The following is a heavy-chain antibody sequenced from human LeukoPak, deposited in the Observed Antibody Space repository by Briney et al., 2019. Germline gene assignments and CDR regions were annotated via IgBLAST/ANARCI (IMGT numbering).Heavy chain of an antibody. CDR2: ISGSSGST. CDR3: AKDGGNIVVVVAALHY. CDR1: GFSFSSYA. D-gene: IGHD2-15*01. J-gene: IGHJ4*02. Sequence: GGSLRLSCAASGFSFSSYAMSWVRQAPGKGLEWVSSISGSSGSTNYADSVKGRFTISRDNSKNTLYLQMNSLRAEDTAVYYCAKDGGNIVVVVAALHYWGQGTLVTVSS. V-gene: IGHV3-23*01.